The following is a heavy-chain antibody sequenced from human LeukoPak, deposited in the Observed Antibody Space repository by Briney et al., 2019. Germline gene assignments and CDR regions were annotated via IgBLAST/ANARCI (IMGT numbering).Heavy chain of an antibody. Sequence: GGSLRLSCAASGFTFSGYSMNWVRQAPGKGLEWISYITSSSNAMCYADSVEGRFIISRDNAKNSLYLQMSSLRDEDTAVYYCARDIYYSFDYWGQGSLVTVSS. CDR2: ITSSSNAM. J-gene: IGHJ4*01. CDR3: ARDIYYSFDY. CDR1: GFTFSGYS. D-gene: IGHD3-10*01. V-gene: IGHV3-48*02.